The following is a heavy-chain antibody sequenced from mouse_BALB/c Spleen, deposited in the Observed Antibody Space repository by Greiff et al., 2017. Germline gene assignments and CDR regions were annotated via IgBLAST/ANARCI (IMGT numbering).Heavy chain of an antibody. Sequence: QVQLQQSGAELARPGASVKMSCKASGYTFTTFTIHWLKQRPGQGLEWIGQIYPGDGDTNYNGKFKGKATLTADKSSSTAYMQLSSLTSEDSAVYFCARYYDYDGGFAYWGQGTLVTVSA. J-gene: IGHJ3*01. D-gene: IGHD2-4*01. CDR2: IYPGDGDT. CDR1: GYTFTTFT. CDR3: ARYYDYDGGFAY. V-gene: IGHV1-80*01.